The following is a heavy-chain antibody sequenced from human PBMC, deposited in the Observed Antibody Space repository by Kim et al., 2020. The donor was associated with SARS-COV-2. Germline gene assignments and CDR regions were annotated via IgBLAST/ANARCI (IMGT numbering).Heavy chain of an antibody. V-gene: IGHV3-43*01. D-gene: IGHD3-22*01. Sequence: YAESGKGRFNISRDNSKNSLYLQMNSLRAEDTALYYCAKDHGVISYYFDYWGQGTLVTVPS. J-gene: IGHJ4*02. CDR3: AKDHGVISYYFDY.